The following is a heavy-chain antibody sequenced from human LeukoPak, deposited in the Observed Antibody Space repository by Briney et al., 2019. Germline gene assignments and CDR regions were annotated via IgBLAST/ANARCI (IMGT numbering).Heavy chain of an antibody. V-gene: IGHV5-51*01. Sequence: GESLKISCKGSGYSFTNYWIGWVRQMPGKGLEWMGIIYPGDSDIRYSPSFQGQVTISADRSINTAFLQWSSLQASDTAMYYCARRDDYDYVWGSYRYDYWGQGTLVTVSS. J-gene: IGHJ4*02. CDR2: IYPGDSDI. CDR3: ARRDDYDYVWGSYRYDY. CDR1: GYSFTNYW. D-gene: IGHD3-16*02.